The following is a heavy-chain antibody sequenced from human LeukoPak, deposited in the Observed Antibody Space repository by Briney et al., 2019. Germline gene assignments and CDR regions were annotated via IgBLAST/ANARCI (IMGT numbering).Heavy chain of an antibody. CDR2: TSTNGGST. CDR1: GFTFSRYA. V-gene: IGHV3-64*01. D-gene: IGHD5-12*01. CDR3: AVAYGGYDWEGGFDY. J-gene: IGHJ4*02. Sequence: GRSLRLSCAASGFTFSRYALHWVRQAPGKGLEYVSSTSTNGGSTYYANSVKGRFTISRDNSKNTLSLQLGSLRAEDMAVYYCAVAYGGYDWEGGFDYWGQGTLVTVSS.